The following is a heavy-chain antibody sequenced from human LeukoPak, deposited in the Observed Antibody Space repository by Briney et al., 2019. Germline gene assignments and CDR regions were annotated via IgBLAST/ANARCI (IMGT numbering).Heavy chain of an antibody. CDR3: ARGSIYYGDSSAYFDY. V-gene: IGHV4-34*01. Sequence: SETLSLTCGVYSESFSGYVWTYIRQPPGGGLEWIGDINHRGSTNYNPSLKSRVTISVDTSKNQFSLRLTSVTAADTAVYYCARGSIYYGDSSAYFDYWGQGSLVTVSS. J-gene: IGHJ4*02. D-gene: IGHD3-22*01. CDR1: SESFSGYV. CDR2: INHRGST.